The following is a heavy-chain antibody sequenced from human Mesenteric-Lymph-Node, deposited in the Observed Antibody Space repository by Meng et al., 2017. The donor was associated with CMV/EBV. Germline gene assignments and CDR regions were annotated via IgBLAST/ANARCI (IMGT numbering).Heavy chain of an antibody. V-gene: IGHV3-74*01. Sequence: GEALEISCAASGFTFSKYWMHWVRPGPGKGPEWVSRSNTDGTNTIYADSVRGRFTMSRDNAKNTFYLQMNSLRAEDTAVYFCARDQSRSGPTTVDYWGQGTLVTVSS. CDR1: GFTFSKYW. D-gene: IGHD1-1*01. CDR2: SNTDGTNT. J-gene: IGHJ4*02. CDR3: ARDQSRSGPTTVDY.